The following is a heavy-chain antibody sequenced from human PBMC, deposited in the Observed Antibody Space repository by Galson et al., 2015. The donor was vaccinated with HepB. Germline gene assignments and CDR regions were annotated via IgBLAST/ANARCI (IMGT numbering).Heavy chain of an antibody. CDR1: GYTFTSYG. J-gene: IGHJ4*02. D-gene: IGHD3-9*01. V-gene: IGHV1-18*04. Sequence: SVKVSCKASGYTFTSYGISWVRQAPGQGLEWMGWISAYNGNTNYAQKLQGRVTMTTDTSTSTAYMELRSLRSDDPAVYYCARDPKLLRYFDWWFDYWGQGTLLTVAS. CDR3: ARDPKLLRYFDWWFDY. CDR2: ISAYNGNT.